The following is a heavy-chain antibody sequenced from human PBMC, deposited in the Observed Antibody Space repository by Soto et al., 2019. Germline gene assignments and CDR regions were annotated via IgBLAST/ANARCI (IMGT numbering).Heavy chain of an antibody. CDR3: AREPATAKPEGVDF. Sequence: ASVKVSCKASGYTFSDYYIHWVRQAPGQGLEWMGWINPNSGGTKYAPKFQGGVTMTRDTSITTAYMELSRLRSGDAAVYYCAREPATAKPEGVDFWGQGTLVTVSS. CDR2: INPNSGGT. CDR1: GYTFSDYY. V-gene: IGHV1-2*02. D-gene: IGHD1-1*01. J-gene: IGHJ4*02.